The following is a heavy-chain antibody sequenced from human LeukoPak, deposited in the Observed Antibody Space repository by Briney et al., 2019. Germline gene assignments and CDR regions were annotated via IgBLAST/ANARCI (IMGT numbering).Heavy chain of an antibody. D-gene: IGHD5-24*01. J-gene: IGHJ6*03. CDR2: ISYDGSNK. CDR1: GFTFSSYA. CDR3: ARVSITGYYYYMDV. V-gene: IGHV3-30-3*01. Sequence: PGRSLRLSCAASGFTFSSYAMHWVRQAPGKGLEWVAVISYDGSNKYYADSVKGRFTISRDNSKNTLFLQMNSLRAEDTAVYYCARVSITGYYYYMDVWGKGTTVIVSS.